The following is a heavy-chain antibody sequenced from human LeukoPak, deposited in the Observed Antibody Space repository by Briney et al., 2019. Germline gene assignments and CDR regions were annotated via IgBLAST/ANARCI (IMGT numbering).Heavy chain of an antibody. CDR2: ISSSGSTI. CDR1: GFTFSSYE. V-gene: IGHV3-48*03. D-gene: IGHD6-19*01. J-gene: IGHJ4*02. Sequence: GGSLRLSCAASGFTFSSYEMNWVRQAPGKGLEWVSYISSSGSTIYYADSVKGRFTISRDNAKNSLYLQMNSLRAEDTAVYYCARAEQWLANFDYWGRGTLVTVSS. CDR3: ARAEQWLANFDY.